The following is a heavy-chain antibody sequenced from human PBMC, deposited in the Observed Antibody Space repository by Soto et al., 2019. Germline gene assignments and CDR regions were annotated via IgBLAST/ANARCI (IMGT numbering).Heavy chain of an antibody. CDR1: GYSFTSYW. Sequence: GESLKISCKGSGYSFTSYWISWVRQMPGKGLEWMGRIDPSDSYTSYSPSFQGHVTISADKSISTAYLQWSSLKASDTAMYYCARLVVVVPAANQYYYYYGMDVWGQGTTVTVSS. V-gene: IGHV5-10-1*01. J-gene: IGHJ6*02. D-gene: IGHD2-2*01. CDR2: IDPSDSYT. CDR3: ARLVVVVPAANQYYYYYGMDV.